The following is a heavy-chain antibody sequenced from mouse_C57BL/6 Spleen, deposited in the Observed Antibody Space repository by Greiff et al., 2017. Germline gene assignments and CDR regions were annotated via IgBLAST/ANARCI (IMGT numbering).Heavy chain of an antibody. Sequence: VQLQQPGTELVKPGASVKLSCKASGYTFTSYWMHWVKQRPGQGLEWIGNINPSNGGTNYNEKFKSKATLTVDKSSSTAYMQLSSLTSEDSAVYYCARDALYYYGSSYYYAMDYWGQGTSVTVSS. CDR1: GYTFTSYW. CDR3: ARDALYYYGSSYYYAMDY. D-gene: IGHD1-1*01. J-gene: IGHJ4*01. V-gene: IGHV1-53*01. CDR2: INPSNGGT.